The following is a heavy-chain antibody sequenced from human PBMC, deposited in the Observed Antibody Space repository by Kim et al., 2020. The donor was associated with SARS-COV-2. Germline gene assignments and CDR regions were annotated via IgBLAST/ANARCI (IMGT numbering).Heavy chain of an antibody. J-gene: IGHJ4*02. CDR3: ARGAITMVRGVITRYFDY. CDR1: GFTVSSNY. Sequence: GGSLRLSCAASGFTVSSNYMSWVRQAPGKGLEWVSVIYSGGSTYYADSVKGRFTISRDNSKNTLYLQMNSLRAEDTAVYYCARGAITMVRGVITRYFDYWGQGTLVTVSS. D-gene: IGHD3-10*01. V-gene: IGHV3-66*01. CDR2: IYSGGST.